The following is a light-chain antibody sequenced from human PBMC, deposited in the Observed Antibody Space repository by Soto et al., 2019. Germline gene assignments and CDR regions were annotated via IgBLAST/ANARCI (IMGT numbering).Light chain of an antibody. J-gene: IGLJ1*01. Sequence: QSVLTQPASVSGSPGQSVTISCAGTSSDVGGYNFVSWYQQHPGKAPQLMIYDVSSRPSGVSNRFSGSKSGNTASLTISRLQAEDEADYYCSSYTSSYTYVFGTGTKLTVL. CDR1: SSDVGGYNF. CDR2: DVS. V-gene: IGLV2-14*03. CDR3: SSYTSSYTYV.